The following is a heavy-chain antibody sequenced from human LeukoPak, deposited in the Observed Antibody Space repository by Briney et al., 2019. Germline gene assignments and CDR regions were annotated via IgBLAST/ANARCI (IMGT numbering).Heavy chain of an antibody. D-gene: IGHD2-2*01. Sequence: PSETLSLTCTVSGGSISSSSYSWSWIRQPPGKGLEWIGYIYYSGSTNYNPSLKSRVTISVDTSKNQFSLKLSSVTAADTAVYYCARGIVVVPAFFDYWGQGTLVTVSS. CDR3: ARGIVVVPAFFDY. J-gene: IGHJ4*02. CDR2: IYYSGST. CDR1: GGSISSSSYS. V-gene: IGHV4-61*01.